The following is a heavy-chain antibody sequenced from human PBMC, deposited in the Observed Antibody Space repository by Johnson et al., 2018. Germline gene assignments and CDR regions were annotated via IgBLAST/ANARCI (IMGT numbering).Heavy chain of an antibody. CDR1: GFTFSDSY. Sequence: VQLVESGGGVVQPGRSLRLSCAASGFTFSDSYMRWIRQAPGKGLEWVAVISYDGSNKYYADSVKGRFTISRDNSKNTLYLQMNSLRAEDTAGYYCARDAAQDIVVVPAAIRYYYGMDVWGQGSTVTVSS. D-gene: IGHD2-2*02. V-gene: IGHV3-33*05. CDR2: ISYDGSNK. J-gene: IGHJ6*02. CDR3: ARDAAQDIVVVPAAIRYYYGMDV.